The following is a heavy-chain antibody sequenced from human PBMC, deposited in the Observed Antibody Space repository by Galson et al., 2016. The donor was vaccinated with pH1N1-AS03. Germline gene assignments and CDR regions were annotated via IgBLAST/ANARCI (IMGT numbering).Heavy chain of an antibody. J-gene: IGHJ4*02. D-gene: IGHD5/OR15-5a*01. CDR2: ISFDGNNR. V-gene: IGHV3-30*18. Sequence: SLRLSCAASGFIFTSYTMHWVRQAPGKGLEWVAVISFDGNNRYYMDSVKGRFSISRDDSENTLYLQMNSLRAEDTAVYYCAKAAEFASTTYDFEYWGQGTLVTVTS. CDR3: AKAAEFASTTYDFEY. CDR1: GFIFTSYT.